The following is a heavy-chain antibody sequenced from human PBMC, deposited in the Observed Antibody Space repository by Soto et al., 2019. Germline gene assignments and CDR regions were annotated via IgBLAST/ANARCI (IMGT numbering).Heavy chain of an antibody. J-gene: IGHJ4*02. D-gene: IGHD3-22*01. CDR2: SIPIFGTA. V-gene: IGHV1-69*06. CDR1: GGTFSSYA. Sequence: QVQRVQSGAEVKKPGSSVKVSCKASGGTFSSYAISWVRQAPGQGREWMGGSIPIFGTANYAQKFQGRVTITADKSTSTAYMELSSLRSEDTAVYYCARGYYDSSGNFDYWGQGTLVTVSS. CDR3: ARGYYDSSGNFDY.